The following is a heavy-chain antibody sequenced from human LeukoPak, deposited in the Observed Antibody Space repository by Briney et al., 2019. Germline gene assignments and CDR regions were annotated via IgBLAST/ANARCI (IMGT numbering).Heavy chain of an antibody. CDR3: AKDLGIAAYYDAFDI. CDR2: MWCGGSNK. Sequence: GGSLRLSCAASGFTFSSYGMHWVRQAPGKGLEWVAFMWCGGSNKYYADSVKGRFTISRDNSKNTLYLQKNSLRAEDTAVYYCAKDLGIAAYYDAFDIWGQGTMVTVSS. D-gene: IGHD6-13*01. V-gene: IGHV3-30*02. J-gene: IGHJ3*02. CDR1: GFTFSSYG.